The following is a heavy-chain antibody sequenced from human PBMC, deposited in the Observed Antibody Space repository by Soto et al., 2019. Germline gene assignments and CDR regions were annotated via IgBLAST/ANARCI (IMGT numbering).Heavy chain of an antibody. Sequence: PSETLSLTCAVSGGSISGGGFSWSWIRKPPGKGLEWIGYILHTGGTQYNPSLKSRVSMSVDKSKNQFSLHLTSVTAADTAVYYCARLQFGEGFDYWCQGALVTVSS. CDR1: GGSISGGGFS. D-gene: IGHD3-10*01. CDR3: ARLQFGEGFDY. V-gene: IGHV4-30-2*01. CDR2: ILHTGGT. J-gene: IGHJ4*02.